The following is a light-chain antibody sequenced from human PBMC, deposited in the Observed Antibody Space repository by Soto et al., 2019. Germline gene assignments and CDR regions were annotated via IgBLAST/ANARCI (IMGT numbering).Light chain of an antibody. CDR1: QDIRSD. J-gene: IGKJ1*01. V-gene: IGKV1-17*01. CDR3: QQYSSYWT. Sequence: IKMTQFPSSLSASVGDRVTITCRASQDIRSDSGWYQQRPGKAPKLLIYAASSLQSGVPSRFSARGSGTEFTLSISSLQPDDFATYYCQQYSSYWTFGQGTKVDIK. CDR2: AAS.